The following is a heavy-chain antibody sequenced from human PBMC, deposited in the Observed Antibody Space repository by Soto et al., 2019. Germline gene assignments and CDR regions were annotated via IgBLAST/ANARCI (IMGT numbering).Heavy chain of an antibody. Sequence: WASVKVSCKVSGYTLIEVSMHWVRQAPGKGLEWIGGFDPDSGEAVYAQEFQGRLTVTEDPSTDTAYMELSSLRSDDTAVYYCATDPITVFGLVRWGQGXPVTVYS. CDR2: FDPDSGEA. CDR3: ATDPITVFGLVR. J-gene: IGHJ4*02. V-gene: IGHV1-24*01. D-gene: IGHD3-3*01. CDR1: GYTLIEVS.